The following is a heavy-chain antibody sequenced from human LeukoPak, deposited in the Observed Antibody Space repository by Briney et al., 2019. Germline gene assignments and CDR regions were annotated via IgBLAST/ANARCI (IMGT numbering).Heavy chain of an antibody. J-gene: IGHJ6*03. CDR2: INHSGST. CDR3: ARGGSYSRGYYYYYMDV. D-gene: IGHD6-13*01. CDR1: GGSFSGYY. Sequence: SETLSLTCAVYGGSFSGYYWSWIRQPPGKGLEWIGEINHSGSTNYNPSLQSRVTISVDTSKNHFSLTLSSVTAADTAVYYCARGGSYSRGYYYYYMDVWGKGTTVTVSS. V-gene: IGHV4-34*01.